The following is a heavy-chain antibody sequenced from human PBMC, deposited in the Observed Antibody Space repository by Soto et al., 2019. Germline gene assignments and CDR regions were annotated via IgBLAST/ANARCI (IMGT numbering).Heavy chain of an antibody. CDR3: AQDRGWWVVSPSHDY. V-gene: IGHV3-23*01. D-gene: IGHD2-21*01. CDR2: IRCSGGET. CDR1: GFTFRTFV. Sequence: EVQLLESGGGLVQPGGSLRVSCAASGFTFRTFVMSWVRQAPGKGLEWVSAIRCSGGETFYADSVKGRFTIPRDNSRNTLYLQMNSLRDEDTALYFCAQDRGWWVVSPSHDYWGRGTLVTVSS. J-gene: IGHJ4*02.